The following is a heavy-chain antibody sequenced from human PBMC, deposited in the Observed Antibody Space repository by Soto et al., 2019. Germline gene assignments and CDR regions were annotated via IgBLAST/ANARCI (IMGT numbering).Heavy chain of an antibody. J-gene: IGHJ6*02. CDR3: ARESAGGSGSYRNYYYYGMDV. CDR1: GFTFSSYG. CDR2: IWYDGSNK. Sequence: GGSLRLSCAASGFTFSSYGMHWVRQAPGKGLEWVAVIWYDGSNKYYADSVKGRFTISRDNSKNTLYLQMNSLRAEDTAVYYCARESAGGSGSYRNYYYYGMDVWGQGTTVTVSS. D-gene: IGHD1-26*01. V-gene: IGHV3-33*01.